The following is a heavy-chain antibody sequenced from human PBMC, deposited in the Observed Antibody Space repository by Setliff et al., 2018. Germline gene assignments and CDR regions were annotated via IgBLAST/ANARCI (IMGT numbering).Heavy chain of an antibody. J-gene: IGHJ3*02. CDR3: ARDRFYNSWCGTSITAPHDAFDI. Sequence: ASVKVSCKASGYPLTAYYIHWVRQAPGQGLEWMGRISPHTGGTNYAQKFQGRVAMTRDTSITTVYMEVSSLRSEDTAVYCCARDRFYNSWCGTSITAPHDAFDIWGQGTMVTVSS. V-gene: IGHV1-2*02. CDR1: GYPLTAYY. D-gene: IGHD2-8*01. CDR2: ISPHTGGT.